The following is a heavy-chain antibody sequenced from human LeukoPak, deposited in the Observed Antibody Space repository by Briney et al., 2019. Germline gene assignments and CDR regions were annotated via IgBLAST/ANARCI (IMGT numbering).Heavy chain of an antibody. CDR1: LYPLPELF. V-gene: IGHV1-24*01. Sequence: VASVTVSHMLSLYPLPELFMHGVGLAHRHGLGWVGVFDRECGETIYAQKFQGRVTMTEDTSTDTAYMELSSLRSEDTAVYYCATPAGYSSGWGPGKYDYWGQGTLFTVSS. D-gene: IGHD6-19*01. CDR2: FDRECGET. J-gene: IGHJ4*02. CDR3: ATPAGYSSGWGPGKYDY.